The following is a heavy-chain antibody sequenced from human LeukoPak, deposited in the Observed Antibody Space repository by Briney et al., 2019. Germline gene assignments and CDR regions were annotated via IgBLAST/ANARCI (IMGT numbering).Heavy chain of an antibody. J-gene: IGHJ6*03. V-gene: IGHV1-69*05. CDR1: GGTFSSYA. D-gene: IGHD5-24*01. CDR2: IIPIFGTA. CDR3: ARGVSEMATISYNYYYYYMDV. Sequence: SVKVFCKASGGTFSSYAISWVRQAPGQGLEWMGGIIPIFGTANYAQKFQGRVTITTDESTSTAYMELSSLRSEDTAVYYCARGVSEMATISYNYYYYYMDVWGKGTTVTVSS.